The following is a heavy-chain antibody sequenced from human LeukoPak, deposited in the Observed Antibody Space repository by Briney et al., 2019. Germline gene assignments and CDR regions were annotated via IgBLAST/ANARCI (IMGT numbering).Heavy chain of an antibody. CDR3: ARGRGRRQSVVVTRGYAFDI. J-gene: IGHJ3*02. CDR2: INHSGST. CDR1: GGSFSGYY. Sequence: KPSETLSLTCAVYGGSFSGYYWSWIRQPPGKGLEWFGEINHSGSTNYNPSLKSRVTISVDTSKNQFSLKLSSVTAADTAVYYCARGRGRRQSVVVTRGYAFDIWGQGTMVTVSS. D-gene: IGHD2-21*02. V-gene: IGHV4-34*01.